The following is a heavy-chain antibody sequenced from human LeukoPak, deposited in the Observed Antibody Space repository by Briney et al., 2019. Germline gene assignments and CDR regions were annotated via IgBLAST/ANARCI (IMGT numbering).Heavy chain of an antibody. Sequence: SGGSLRLSCAASGFTFSSYAMHWVRQAPGKGLEWVAVISYDGSNKYYADSVKGRFTISRDNSKNTLYLQMNSLRAEDTAVYYCARDQRDFWSGYISSYYYYGMDVWGQGTTVTVSS. J-gene: IGHJ6*02. V-gene: IGHV3-30-3*01. CDR2: ISYDGSNK. CDR1: GFTFSSYA. D-gene: IGHD3-3*01. CDR3: ARDQRDFWSGYISSYYYYGMDV.